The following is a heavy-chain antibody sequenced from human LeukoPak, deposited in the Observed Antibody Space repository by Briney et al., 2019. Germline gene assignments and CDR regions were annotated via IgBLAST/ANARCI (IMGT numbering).Heavy chain of an antibody. CDR1: GDSIRGYY. CDR2: IYTSGST. V-gene: IGHV4-4*07. Sequence: SETLSLTCSVSGDSIRGYYWNWIRQPAGKGLEWIGRIYTSGSTDYKPSLKSRVAMSVDASKKWFSLKLTSLTAAGTAVYYCAGGVTSVQSFWYFDLWGRGTLVTVSS. CDR3: AGGVTSVQSFWYFDL. D-gene: IGHD4-11*01. J-gene: IGHJ2*01.